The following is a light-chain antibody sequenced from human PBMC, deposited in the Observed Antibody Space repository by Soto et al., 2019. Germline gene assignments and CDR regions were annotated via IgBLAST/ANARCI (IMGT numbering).Light chain of an antibody. CDR3: QQRSIWPWT. Sequence: VQMTQSPSTLSASVGDRVTITCRASQSVSTWLAWYQQKPGKAPKLLIYKASNLESGVPSRFSGSGSGTDCTLTISSLEPEDFAVFDCQQRSIWPWTFGQGTKVDIK. CDR1: QSVSTW. V-gene: IGKV1-5*03. J-gene: IGKJ1*01. CDR2: KAS.